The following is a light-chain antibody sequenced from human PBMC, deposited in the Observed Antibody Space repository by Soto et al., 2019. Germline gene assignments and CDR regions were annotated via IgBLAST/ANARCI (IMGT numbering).Light chain of an antibody. CDR1: QRVSSNY. CDR2: GAS. J-gene: IGKJ1*01. V-gene: IGKV3-20*01. Sequence: EIMLTQSPGALSLSPGERATLSCRASQRVSSNYLAWYQQRPGQAPRLLIYGASSRATGIPDRFSGSVSGTDFTLTISRLESEDFAVYYCQQYGSSLWTFGQGTKVDIK. CDR3: QQYGSSLWT.